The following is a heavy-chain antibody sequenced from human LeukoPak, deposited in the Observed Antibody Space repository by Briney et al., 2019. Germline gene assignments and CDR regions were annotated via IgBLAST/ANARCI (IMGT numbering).Heavy chain of an antibody. CDR2: IYPGGSDT. CDR3: ARLPPTTYYYDSSGYTLFDY. D-gene: IGHD3-22*01. V-gene: IGHV5-51*01. J-gene: IGHJ4*02. Sequence: GESLKISCKGSGYSFTSYWIGWVRQMPGKGLEWMGIIYPGGSDTRYSPSFQGQVTISADKSISTAYLQWSSLKASDTAMYYCARLPPTTYYYDSSGYTLFDYWGQGTLVTVSS. CDR1: GYSFTSYW.